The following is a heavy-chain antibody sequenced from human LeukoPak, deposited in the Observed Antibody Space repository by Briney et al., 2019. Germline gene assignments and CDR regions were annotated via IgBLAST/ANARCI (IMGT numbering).Heavy chain of an antibody. CDR1: GGSFSGYY. CDR3: WRGQTYSMGAFPRAVTGCFDY. D-gene: IGHD2-15*01. J-gene: IGHJ4*02. V-gene: IGHV4-34*01. CDR2: INHSGST. Sequence: PSETLSLTCAVYGGSFSGYYWSWIRQPPPKGLEWIGEINHSGSTTYNPSLKSRVTISVDTPKNQLSLQLSCVTAADTAGFSCWRGQTYSMGAFPRAVTGCFDYWGQGTLVTVSS.